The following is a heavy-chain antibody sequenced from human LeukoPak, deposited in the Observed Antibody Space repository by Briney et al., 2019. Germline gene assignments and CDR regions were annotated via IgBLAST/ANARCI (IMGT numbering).Heavy chain of an antibody. D-gene: IGHD5-18*01. CDR3: ARPHATGNRGYSFGYDY. Sequence: ASVKVSCKASGYTFTGYQMHWVRQAPGQGLEWMGWINPNSGGTDYAQKFQGRVTMTRDTSISTAYMELSRLRSDDTAVYYCARPHATGNRGYSFGYDYWGQGTLVTVSS. CDR2: INPNSGGT. CDR1: GYTFTGYQ. V-gene: IGHV1-2*02. J-gene: IGHJ4*02.